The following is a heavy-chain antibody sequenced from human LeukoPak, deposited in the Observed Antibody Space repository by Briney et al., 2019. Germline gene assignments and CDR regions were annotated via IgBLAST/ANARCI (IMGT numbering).Heavy chain of an antibody. Sequence: PGGSLRLSCAASGFPFGTYALNWVRQAPGKGLEWVSSISSSSGYIYYADSVKGRFTISRDNAKNSLYLQMNSLRAEDTAVYYCGREGGVYGSYYWGQGTLVTVSS. V-gene: IGHV3-21*01. CDR2: ISSSSGYI. J-gene: IGHJ4*02. CDR3: GREGGVYGSYY. D-gene: IGHD3-22*01. CDR1: GFPFGTYA.